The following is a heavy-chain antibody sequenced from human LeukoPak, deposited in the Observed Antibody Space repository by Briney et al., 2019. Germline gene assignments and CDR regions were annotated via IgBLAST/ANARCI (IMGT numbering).Heavy chain of an antibody. Sequence: SETLSLNCSVSGGSINSYWWSWIRQPAGKGLEFIGRIYTTGRTNYSPSLMSRVSMSVDTSKNKFSLELRSVTAADTAVYFCARAGYTISSYRFDYWGQGALVTVSS. D-gene: IGHD3-16*02. CDR2: IYTTGRT. V-gene: IGHV4-4*07. CDR1: GGSINSYW. J-gene: IGHJ4*02. CDR3: ARAGYTISSYRFDY.